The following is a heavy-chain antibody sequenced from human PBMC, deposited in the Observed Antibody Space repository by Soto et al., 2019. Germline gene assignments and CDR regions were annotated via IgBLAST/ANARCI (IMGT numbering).Heavy chain of an antibody. Sequence: GGSLRLSCAASGFTFGNFWMNWVRQAPGKGLEWVANIKQDGSEKKYVDSVKGRFTISRDNAKKSVFLQMNSLRAEDTAMYYCARDGGYSGYDYFDYWGQGVLVTAPQ. D-gene: IGHD5-12*01. CDR3: ARDGGYSGYDYFDY. CDR2: IKQDGSEK. J-gene: IGHJ4*02. V-gene: IGHV3-7*01. CDR1: GFTFGNFW.